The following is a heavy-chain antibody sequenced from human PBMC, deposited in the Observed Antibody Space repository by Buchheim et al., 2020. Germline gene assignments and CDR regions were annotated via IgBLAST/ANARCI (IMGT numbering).Heavy chain of an antibody. D-gene: IGHD1-26*01. CDR3: ARLVGATKSAGGVD. Sequence: QVQLQESGPGLVKPSETLSLTCTVSGGSISSYYWSWIRQPPGKGLEWIGYIFYSGSTNYNPSLKSIVTIPGDKSKNQFYLKLRAVTAADTAVYYCARLVGATKSAGGVDWGQGTL. CDR1: GGSISSYY. J-gene: IGHJ4*02. V-gene: IGHV4-59*12. CDR2: IFYSGST.